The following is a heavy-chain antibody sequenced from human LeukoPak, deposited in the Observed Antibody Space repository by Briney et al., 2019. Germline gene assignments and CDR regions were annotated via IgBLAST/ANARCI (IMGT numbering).Heavy chain of an antibody. CDR1: GFTFSNAW. Sequence: GGSLRLSCAASGFTFSNAWMSWVRQAPGKGLEWVGRIKSKTDGGTTDYAAPVKGRFTISRDDSKNKLYLQMNSLKPEHTAVYSCTPHRVDLFGGPWGQGTLVTLSS. V-gene: IGHV3-15*01. CDR2: IKSKTDGGTT. J-gene: IGHJ5*02. D-gene: IGHD3-3*01. CDR3: TPHRVDLFGGP.